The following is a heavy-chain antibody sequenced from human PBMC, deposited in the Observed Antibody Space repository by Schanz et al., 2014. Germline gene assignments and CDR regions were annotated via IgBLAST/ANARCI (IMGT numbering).Heavy chain of an antibody. Sequence: QVQLVQSGAEVKKPGSSVKVSCKASGGTFSSYTISWVRQAPGQGLEWMGRIIPIHGIANYAQKFQGRVTITADRSTSTAYMELRSLRSDDTAVYYCARDFSAYVGNYFDYWGRGTLITVSS. V-gene: IGHV1-69*08. CDR3: ARDFSAYVGNYFDY. CDR2: IIPIHGIA. CDR1: GGTFSSYT. D-gene: IGHD5-12*01. J-gene: IGHJ4*01.